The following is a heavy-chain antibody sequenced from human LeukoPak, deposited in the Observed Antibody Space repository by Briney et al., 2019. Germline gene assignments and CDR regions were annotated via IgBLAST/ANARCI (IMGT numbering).Heavy chain of an antibody. J-gene: IGHJ4*02. D-gene: IGHD6-13*01. CDR1: GFTFSSYS. V-gene: IGHV3-21*05. CDR3: ARAPGYSSTWCDY. CDR2: ISSSSSYI. Sequence: GGSLRLSCAASGFTFSSYSMNWVSQAPEKRLDWVSYISSSSSYIYYADSVKGRFTISRDNAKNSLYLQMNSLRAEDTAVYYCARAPGYSSTWCDYWGQGTLVTVSS.